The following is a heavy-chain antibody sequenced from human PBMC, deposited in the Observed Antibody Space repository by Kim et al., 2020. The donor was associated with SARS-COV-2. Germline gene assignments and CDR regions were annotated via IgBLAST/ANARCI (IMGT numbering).Heavy chain of an antibody. V-gene: IGHV3-9*01. Sequence: ADSVKGRFTISRDNAKNSLYLQMNSLRAEDTALYYCAKDYDLYDSSCYYHYWGQGTLVTVSS. J-gene: IGHJ4*02. CDR3: AKDYDLYDSSCYYHY. D-gene: IGHD3-22*01.